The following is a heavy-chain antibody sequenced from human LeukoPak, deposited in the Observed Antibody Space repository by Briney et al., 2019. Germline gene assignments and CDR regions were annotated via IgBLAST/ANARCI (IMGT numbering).Heavy chain of an antibody. V-gene: IGHV3-21*01. CDR1: GFTFSSYS. Sequence: PGGSLRLSCVASGFTFSSYSMNWVRQAPGKGLEWVSSISSSSSYIYYADSVKGRFTISRDNAKNSLYLQMNSLRAEDTAVYYCARDSSPPLLRPKGFDYWGQGTLVTVSS. D-gene: IGHD2-15*01. J-gene: IGHJ4*02. CDR3: ARDSSPPLLRPKGFDY. CDR2: ISSSSSYI.